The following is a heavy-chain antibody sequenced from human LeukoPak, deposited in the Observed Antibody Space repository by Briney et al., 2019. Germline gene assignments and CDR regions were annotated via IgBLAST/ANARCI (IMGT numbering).Heavy chain of an antibody. Sequence: ASVKVSCKASGGSFSNFAVTWVRQAPGQGLEWMGGIIPIFDAVDYAQKFQGRVTITADESTSTAYMEMSSLRSEDTAMHYCARIPYSGYEYRGFAYWGQGTLVTVSS. CDR3: ARIPYSGYEYRGFAY. D-gene: IGHD5-12*01. J-gene: IGHJ4*02. CDR1: GGSFSNFA. V-gene: IGHV1-69*13. CDR2: IIPIFDAV.